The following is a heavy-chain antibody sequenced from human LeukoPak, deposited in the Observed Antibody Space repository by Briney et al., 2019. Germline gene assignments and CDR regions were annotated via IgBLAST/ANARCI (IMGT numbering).Heavy chain of an antibody. CDR3: VKDRSTVVNNWFDP. CDR1: GFTFNKNA. J-gene: IGHJ5*02. CDR2: ISGSGATT. Sequence: GGSLRLSCAVSGFTFNKNAMSWVRQAPGKGLEWVSAISGSGATTYYADSVKGRFTISRVNSKNTLYLQLNSLRAEDTAVYYCVKDRSTVVNNWFDPWGQGTLVTVSS. D-gene: IGHD2-21*01. V-gene: IGHV3-23*01.